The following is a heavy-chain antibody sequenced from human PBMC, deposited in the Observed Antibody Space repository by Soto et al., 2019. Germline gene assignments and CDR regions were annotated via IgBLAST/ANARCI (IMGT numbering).Heavy chain of an antibody. D-gene: IGHD1-26*01. CDR3: AREVGSHAFDI. CDR1: GYTFTGYY. CDR2: INPNSGGT. J-gene: IGHJ3*02. V-gene: IGHV1-2*04. Sequence: GASVKVSCKASGYTFTGYYMHWVRQAPGQGLEWMGWINPNSGGTNCAQKFQGWVTMTRDTSISTAYMELSRLRSDDTAVYYCAREVGSHAFDIWGQGAMVTVSS.